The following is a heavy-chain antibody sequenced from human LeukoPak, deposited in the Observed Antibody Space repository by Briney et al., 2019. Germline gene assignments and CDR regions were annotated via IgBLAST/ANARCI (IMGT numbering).Heavy chain of an antibody. D-gene: IGHD6-19*01. CDR1: GYTFTNYA. CDR2: INPNTGNP. Sequence: GASVKVSCKASGYTFTNYAMNWVRQAPGQGLEWMGWINPNTGNPTYAQAFTGRFVFSLDTSVSTAYLQISSLNTEDTAVYYCAIDQPVAGVSNFDSWGQGTLVTVSS. V-gene: IGHV7-4-1*02. CDR3: AIDQPVAGVSNFDS. J-gene: IGHJ4*02.